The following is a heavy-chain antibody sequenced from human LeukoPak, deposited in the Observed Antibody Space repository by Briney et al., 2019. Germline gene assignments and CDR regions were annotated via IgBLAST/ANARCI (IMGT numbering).Heavy chain of an antibody. D-gene: IGHD2-2*01. CDR3: AREAVVVPAAIPHYGMDV. V-gene: IGHV4-31*03. CDR2: IYYSGST. J-gene: IGHJ6*02. CDR1: GGSISSGGYY. Sequence: SQTLSLTCTVSGGSISSGGYYWSWIRQHPGKGLEWIGYIYYSGSTYHNPSLKSRVTISVDTSKNQFSLKLSSVTAADTAVYYCAREAVVVPAAIPHYGMDVWGQGTTVTVSS.